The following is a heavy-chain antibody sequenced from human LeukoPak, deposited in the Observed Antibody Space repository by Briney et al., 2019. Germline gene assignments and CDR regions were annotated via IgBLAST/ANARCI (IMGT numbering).Heavy chain of an antibody. Sequence: GESLKISCKGSGYSFTSYWIGWVRQMPGKGLEWMGIIYPGDSDTRYSPSFQGQVTNSADKSISTAYLQWSSLKASDTAMYYCARPVESGIHAFDIWGQGTMVTVSS. D-gene: IGHD2-15*01. V-gene: IGHV5-51*01. J-gene: IGHJ3*02. CDR3: ARPVESGIHAFDI. CDR1: GYSFTSYW. CDR2: IYPGDSDT.